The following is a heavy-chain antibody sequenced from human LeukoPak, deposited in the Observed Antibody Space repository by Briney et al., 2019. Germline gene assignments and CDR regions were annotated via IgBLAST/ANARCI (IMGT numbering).Heavy chain of an antibody. CDR1: GASIRSYY. Sequence: ASETLSLTCTVSGASIRSYYWSWIRQPPGKGLEWIGYIYYSGGTNYNPSLKSRVTISLDTSKNQFSLKLSSVTAADTAVYYCARGGELLNYLGQGTLVTVSS. CDR2: IYYSGGT. J-gene: IGHJ4*02. D-gene: IGHD1-7*01. V-gene: IGHV4-59*08. CDR3: ARGGELLNY.